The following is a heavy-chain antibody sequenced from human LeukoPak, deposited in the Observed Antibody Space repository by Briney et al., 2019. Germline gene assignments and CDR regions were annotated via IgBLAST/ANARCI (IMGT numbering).Heavy chain of an antibody. CDR3: ARAQGEPYVGYFDY. Sequence: GGSLRLSCAASGFTFSSYSMNWVRQAPGKGLEWVSSISSGSNYIYYADSVKGRFTISRDYAKNSLYLQMNSLGAEDTAIHYCARAQGEPYVGYFDYGGQGPLVPVSS. D-gene: IGHD3-16*01. CDR2: ISSGSNYI. J-gene: IGHJ4*02. V-gene: IGHV3-21*01. CDR1: GFTFSSYS.